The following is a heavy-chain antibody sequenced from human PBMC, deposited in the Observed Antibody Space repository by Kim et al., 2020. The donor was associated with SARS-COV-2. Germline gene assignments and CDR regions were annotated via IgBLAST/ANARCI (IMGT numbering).Heavy chain of an antibody. V-gene: IGHV3-30*04. CDR2: ISYDGSNK. CDR3: ARDGPRGDGGLYYYGMDV. D-gene: IGHD3-16*01. Sequence: GGSLRLSCAASGFTFSNYAMHWVRQAPGKGLEWVAVISYDGSNKYYADSVKGRFTISRDNSKNTLYLQVNSLRAEDTAVYYCARDGPRGDGGLYYYGMDVWGQGTTVTVSS. J-gene: IGHJ6*02. CDR1: GFTFSNYA.